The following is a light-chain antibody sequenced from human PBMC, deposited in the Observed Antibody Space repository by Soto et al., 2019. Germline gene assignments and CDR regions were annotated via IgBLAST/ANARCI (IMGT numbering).Light chain of an antibody. J-gene: IGKJ1*01. V-gene: IGKV1-17*01. CDR3: PQHNSYSPSWT. CDR2: AAS. CDR1: QGIRND. Sequence: DIQMTQSPSSLSASVGDRVTITCRASQGIRNDLGWYQQKPGKAPKRLIYAASSLQSGVPSRFSGSGSGTEFTLTISSLQTEALLTYYCPQHNSYSPSWTFGQGTKVEIK.